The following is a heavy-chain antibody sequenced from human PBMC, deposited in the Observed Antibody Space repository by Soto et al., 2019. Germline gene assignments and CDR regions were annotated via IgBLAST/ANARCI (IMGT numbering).Heavy chain of an antibody. V-gene: IGHV3-30*18. D-gene: IGHD3-9*01. CDR2: ISYDGDNE. Sequence: GGSLRLSCAASGFSFSNYAMHWVRQAPGKGLEWLAIISYDGDNEYYADSVKGRFTISRDNSENILYLQMNALRAEDTAIYYCAKGTYYDISTGYYKTDYFDSWGPGNLVTVS. CDR1: GFSFSNYA. J-gene: IGHJ4*02. CDR3: AKGTYYDISTGYYKTDYFDS.